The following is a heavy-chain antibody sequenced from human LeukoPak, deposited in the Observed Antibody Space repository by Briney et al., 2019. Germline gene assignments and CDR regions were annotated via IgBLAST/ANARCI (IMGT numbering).Heavy chain of an antibody. V-gene: IGHV4-61*02. D-gene: IGHD6-13*01. CDR3: ARDGDIDSSPPFWDY. CDR1: GGSISSGSYY. J-gene: IGHJ4*01. Sequence: SETLSLTCTVSGGSISSGSYYWSWIRQPAGKGLEWIGRIYTSGSTNYNPSLKSRVTISVDTSKNQFSLKLSSVAAADTAVYYCARDGDIDSSPPFWDYCGQGTLVTVSS. CDR2: IYTSGST.